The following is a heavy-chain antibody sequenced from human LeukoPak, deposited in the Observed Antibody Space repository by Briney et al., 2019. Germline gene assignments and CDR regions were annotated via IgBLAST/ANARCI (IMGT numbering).Heavy chain of an antibody. Sequence: PSETLSLLCNISGDSINNHYWAWIRQSAEKGLEWIGRMYFTGSTHYNPSLKSRVTISVETSKNQLSLKLRSVTAADTAVYYCARHPKRIGYCSGGSCSGPYYFDYWGQGTLVTVSS. CDR2: MYFTGST. D-gene: IGHD2-15*01. CDR1: GDSINNHY. J-gene: IGHJ4*02. V-gene: IGHV4-59*08. CDR3: ARHPKRIGYCSGGSCSGPYYFDY.